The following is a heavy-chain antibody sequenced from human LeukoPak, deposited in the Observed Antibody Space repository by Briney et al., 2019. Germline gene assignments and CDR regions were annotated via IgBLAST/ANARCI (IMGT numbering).Heavy chain of an antibody. J-gene: IGHJ3*02. V-gene: IGHV4-59*01. D-gene: IGHD3-10*01. CDR3: ARGGARGSSAFDT. CDR1: GDSINDYY. CDR2: IYYSGST. Sequence: SETLSLTCTVSGDSINDYYWNWTRQPPGKGLEWIGYIYYSGSTDYNPSLKSRVTMSVDTSKNQFSLKLNSVTAADTAVYYCARGGARGSSAFDTWGQGTMVTVSA.